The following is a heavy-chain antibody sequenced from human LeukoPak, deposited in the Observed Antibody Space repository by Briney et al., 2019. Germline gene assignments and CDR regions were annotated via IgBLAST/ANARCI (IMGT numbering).Heavy chain of an antibody. CDR2: ISSSSSYI. Sequence: GGSLRLFCAASGFTFSSYSMNWVRQAPGKGLEWVSSISSSSSYIYYADSVKGRFTISRDNAKNSLYLQMNSLRAEDTAVYYCARTDSSWYSDYYYGMDVWGQGTTVTVSS. J-gene: IGHJ6*02. CDR3: ARTDSSWYSDYYYGMDV. CDR1: GFTFSSYS. V-gene: IGHV3-21*01. D-gene: IGHD6-13*01.